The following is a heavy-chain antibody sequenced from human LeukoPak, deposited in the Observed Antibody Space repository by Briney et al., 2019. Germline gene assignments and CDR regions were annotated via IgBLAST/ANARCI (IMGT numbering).Heavy chain of an antibody. CDR2: INPNTGGT. CDR1: GYTFTGYY. CDR3: AKFNSGSYSDY. J-gene: IGHJ4*02. D-gene: IGHD1-26*01. Sequence: GASVKVSCKASGYTFTGYYMHWVRQAPGQRLEWMGWINPNTGGTDYAQKFQGRVTMTRDTSISTAYMELSSLRSDDTAVYYCAKFNSGSYSDYWGQGTLVTVSS. V-gene: IGHV1-2*02.